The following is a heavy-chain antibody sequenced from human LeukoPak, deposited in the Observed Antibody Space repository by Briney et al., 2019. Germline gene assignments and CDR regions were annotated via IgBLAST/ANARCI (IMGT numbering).Heavy chain of an antibody. D-gene: IGHD6-13*01. CDR2: ISYDGSDK. CDR1: GFTFSSYA. Sequence: GGSLRLSCAASGFTFSSYAMHWVRQAPGKGLEWVAVISYDGSDKYYADSVKGRFTISRDNSKNTLYLQMNSLRAEDTAVYYCARGDKQLVFNRNKGGFDPWGQGTLVTVSS. CDR3: ARGDKQLVFNRNKGGFDP. V-gene: IGHV3-30*04. J-gene: IGHJ5*02.